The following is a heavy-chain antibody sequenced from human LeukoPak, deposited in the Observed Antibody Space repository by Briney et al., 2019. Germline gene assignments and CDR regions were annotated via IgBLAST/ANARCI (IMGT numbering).Heavy chain of an antibody. CDR3: ARLGSFDP. D-gene: IGHD1-26*01. CDR2: IYYSGST. V-gene: IGHV4-39*01. Sequence: SETLSLTCTVSGGSISNNNYYWAWIRQPPGKGLECIGSIYYSGSTYYNPSLKSRVTISVDTSKNQFSLKLSSVTAADTAVYYCARLGSFDPWGQGTLVAVSS. J-gene: IGHJ5*02. CDR1: GGSISNNNYY.